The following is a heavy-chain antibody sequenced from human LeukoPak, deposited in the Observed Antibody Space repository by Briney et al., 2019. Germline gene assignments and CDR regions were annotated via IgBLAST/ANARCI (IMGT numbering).Heavy chain of an antibody. V-gene: IGHV4-59*08. Sequence: SETLSLTCTVSGGSISSYYWSWIRQPPGKGLEWIGYIYYSGSTNYNPSLKSRVTISVDTSKNQFSLKLSSVTAADTAVYYCARHGTLHGSGSSLSHYYYYMDVWGKGTTVTISS. CDR3: ARHGTLHGSGSSLSHYYYYMDV. J-gene: IGHJ6*03. CDR2: IYYSGST. D-gene: IGHD3-10*01. CDR1: GGSISSYY.